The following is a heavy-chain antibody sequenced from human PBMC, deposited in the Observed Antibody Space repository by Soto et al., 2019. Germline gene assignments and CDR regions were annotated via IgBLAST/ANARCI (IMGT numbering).Heavy chain of an antibody. D-gene: IGHD6-6*01. CDR1: GFTFSDYY. V-gene: IGHV3-11*06. CDR3: ARTSSIAARIHAFDI. CDR2: ISSSSSYT. Sequence: QVQLVESGGGLVKPGGSLRLSCAASGFTFSDYYMSWIRQAPGKGLEWVSYISSSSSYTNYADSVKDRFTISRDNAKNSLYLQMNSLRAEDTAVYYCARTSSIAARIHAFDIWGQGTMVTVSS. J-gene: IGHJ3*02.